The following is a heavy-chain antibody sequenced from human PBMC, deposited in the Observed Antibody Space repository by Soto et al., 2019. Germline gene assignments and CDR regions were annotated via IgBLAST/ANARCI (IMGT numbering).Heavy chain of an antibody. J-gene: IGHJ5*02. D-gene: IGHD5-18*01. CDR1: GGTLSSYT. CDR3: ARAVDTAMVTRANWFDP. Sequence: GASVKVSCKASGGTLSSYTIRWVRQAPWQRLEWMGRIIPILGIANYAQKFQGRVTITADKSTSTAYMELSSLRSEDTAVYYCARAVDTAMVTRANWFDPWGQGTLVTVSS. V-gene: IGHV1-69*02. CDR2: IIPILGIA.